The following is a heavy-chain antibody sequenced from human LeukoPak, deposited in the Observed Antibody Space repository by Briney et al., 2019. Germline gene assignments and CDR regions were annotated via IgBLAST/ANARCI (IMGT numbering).Heavy chain of an antibody. CDR2: VDHTGST. Sequence: SETLSLTCTVSDDSITMYYWTWIRQPPGKGLEWIGYVDHTGSTKFNPSLNGRVSISRDTSKHFFSLRLRSVTAADTAVYFCARGRVSSSTWYSTYYYLFYMHFWGKGTTVTVSS. J-gene: IGHJ6*03. V-gene: IGHV4-59*01. CDR1: DDSITMYY. D-gene: IGHD1-1*01. CDR3: ARGRVSSSTWYSTYYYLFYMHF.